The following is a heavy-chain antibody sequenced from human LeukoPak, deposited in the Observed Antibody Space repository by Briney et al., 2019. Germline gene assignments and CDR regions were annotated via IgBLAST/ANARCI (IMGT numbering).Heavy chain of an antibody. CDR1: GGSISSYY. D-gene: IGHD5-18*01. CDR3: ARDPGYSYGYAYFDY. J-gene: IGHJ4*02. V-gene: IGHV4-59*01. Sequence: PWEILSLTCTVSGGSISSYYWTWVRQPPGKGLEWVGYICYSGSTNYNPSLKSRVTISLDTYKNQFSLRMTSVTAAETAVYYCARDPGYSYGYAYFDYWGQGTLVTVSS. CDR2: ICYSGST.